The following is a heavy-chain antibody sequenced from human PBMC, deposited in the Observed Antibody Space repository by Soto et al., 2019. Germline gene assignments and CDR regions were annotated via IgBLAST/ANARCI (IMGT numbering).Heavy chain of an antibody. CDR2: IYHSGRT. CDR3: ARWVEVSLDYFDS. J-gene: IGHJ4*02. D-gene: IGHD2-15*01. CDR1: GGSISNGYYY. Sequence: LSLTCTVSGGSISNGYYYWSWVRQNPGKGLEWIGHIYHSGRTYYNPSLKSRVTISVDTSKNQFSLNLSSVTAADTAVYYCARWVEVSLDYFDSWGQGTPVTVSS. V-gene: IGHV4-31*03.